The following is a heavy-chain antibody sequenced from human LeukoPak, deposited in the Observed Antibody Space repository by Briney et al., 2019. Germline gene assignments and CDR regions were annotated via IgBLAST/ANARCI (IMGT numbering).Heavy chain of an antibody. CDR1: GYTFTSYD. D-gene: IGHD2-21*02. Sequence: GASVKVSCKASGYTFTSYDINWVRQAPGQGLEWMGWINPNSGGTNYAQKFQGRVTMTRDTSISTAYMELSRLRSDDTAVYYCARVLTRVVVTPLDAFDIWGQGTMVTVSS. J-gene: IGHJ3*02. CDR3: ARVLTRVVVTPLDAFDI. V-gene: IGHV1-2*02. CDR2: INPNSGGT.